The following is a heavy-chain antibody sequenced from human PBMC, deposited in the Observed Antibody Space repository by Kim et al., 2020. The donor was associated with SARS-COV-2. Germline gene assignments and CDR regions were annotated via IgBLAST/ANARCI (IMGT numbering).Heavy chain of an antibody. D-gene: IGHD7-27*01. J-gene: IGHJ3*02. V-gene: IGHV1-69*01. CDR3: ARVFGEGKLGTTLSAFDI. Sequence: QGRVTITADESTSTAYMELSSLRSEDTAVYYCARVFGEGKLGTTLSAFDIWGQGTMVTVSS.